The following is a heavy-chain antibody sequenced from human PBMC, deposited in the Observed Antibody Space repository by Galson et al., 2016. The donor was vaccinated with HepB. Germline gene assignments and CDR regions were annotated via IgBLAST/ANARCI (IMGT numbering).Heavy chain of an antibody. CDR1: GFTFSSYD. J-gene: IGHJ4*02. D-gene: IGHD3-22*01. V-gene: IGHV3-21*04. CDR3: AKDPIVVVITVFDY. Sequence: SLRLSCAASGFTFSSYDMTWVRQAPGKGPEWVSSIRSTSGYTYYEDSVRGRFTVSRDDAQNTLYLQMNSLRAEDTAVYYCAKDPIVVVITVFDYWGQGTLVTVSS. CDR2: IRSTSGYT.